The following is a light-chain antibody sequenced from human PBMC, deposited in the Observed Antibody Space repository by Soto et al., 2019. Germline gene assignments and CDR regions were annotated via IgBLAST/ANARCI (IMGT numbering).Light chain of an antibody. J-gene: IGKJ5*01. V-gene: IGKV3-15*01. CDR1: QSVRTN. Sequence: EIVMTQSPATLSVSPGDWATLSCRASQSVRTNLARYQQKPGQAPRLLIYGASTRATGIPDRFSGSGSGTEFTLTISSLQSEDFAVYYCQQYSKWPITFGQGTRLEIK. CDR2: GAS. CDR3: QQYSKWPIT.